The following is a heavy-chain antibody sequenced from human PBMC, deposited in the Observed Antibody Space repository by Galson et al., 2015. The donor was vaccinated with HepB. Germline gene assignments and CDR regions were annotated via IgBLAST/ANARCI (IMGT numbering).Heavy chain of an antibody. D-gene: IGHD6-13*01. J-gene: IGHJ5*02. CDR1: GGSISSGGYY. CDR3: AREPYLAAAGTVWFDP. Sequence: TLSLTCTVSGGSISSGGYYWSWIRQHPGKGLEWSGYIYYSGSTYYNPSLKSRVTISVDTSKNRFSLKLSSVTAADTAVYYCAREPYLAAAGTVWFDPWGQGTLVTVSS. V-gene: IGHV4-31*03. CDR2: IYYSGST.